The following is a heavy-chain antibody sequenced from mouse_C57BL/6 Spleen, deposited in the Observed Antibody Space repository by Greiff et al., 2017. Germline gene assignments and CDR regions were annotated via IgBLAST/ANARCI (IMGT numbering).Heavy chain of an antibody. CDR3: ARNPYYGYDDAMDY. CDR1: GYTFTSYT. D-gene: IGHD2-9*01. V-gene: IGHV1-4*01. Sequence: QVQLQQSGAELARPGASVKMSCKASGYTFTSYTMHWVKQRPGQGLEWIGYINPRGGYTTYNQKFKGKATLTADKSSSTAYMQLSILTPDDSKVDYFARNPYYGYDDAMDYWGQGTSVTVSS. J-gene: IGHJ4*01. CDR2: INPRGGYT.